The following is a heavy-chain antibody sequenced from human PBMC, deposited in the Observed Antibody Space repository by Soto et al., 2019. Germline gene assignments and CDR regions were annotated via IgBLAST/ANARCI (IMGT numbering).Heavy chain of an antibody. CDR1: GFSLSTSGVG. J-gene: IGHJ4*02. Sequence: QITLKESGPTLVKPTQTLTLTCTFSGFSLSTSGVGVGWIRQPPGKALEWLALIYWDDDKRYSPSLKSRLTIPKDTSKDRVVLTMTNLDPVDTATYSCALYYDILTGPYYWGQGTLVTVSS. CDR3: ALYYDILTGPYY. CDR2: IYWDDDK. V-gene: IGHV2-5*02. D-gene: IGHD3-9*01.